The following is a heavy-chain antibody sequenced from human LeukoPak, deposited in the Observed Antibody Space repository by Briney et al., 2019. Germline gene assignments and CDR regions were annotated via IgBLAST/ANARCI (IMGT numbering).Heavy chain of an antibody. D-gene: IGHD4-11*01. CDR1: GFTVSSNE. CDR2: ISGSGGST. CDR3: AKYLQSWSPYAFDI. V-gene: IGHV3-23*01. J-gene: IGHJ3*02. Sequence: PGGSLRLSCAASGFTVSSNEMSWVRQAPGKGLEWVSAISGSGGSTYYADSVKGRFTISRDNSKNTLYLQMNSLRAEDTAVYYCAKYLQSWSPYAFDIWGQGTMVTVSS.